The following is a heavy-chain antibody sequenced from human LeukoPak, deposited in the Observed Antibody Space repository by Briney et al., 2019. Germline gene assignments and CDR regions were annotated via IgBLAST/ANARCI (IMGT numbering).Heavy chain of an antibody. D-gene: IGHD2-15*01. V-gene: IGHV1-2*02. Sequence: ASVKVSCKASGYTFTGYCMHWVRQAPGQGLEWMGWINPNSGGTNYAQKFQGRVTMTRDTSISTAYMELSRLRSDDTAVYYCARQDCSGGSCYLPPNYYYYGIDVWGQGTTVTVSS. CDR1: GYTFTGYC. CDR3: ARQDCSGGSCYLPPNYYYYGIDV. J-gene: IGHJ6*02. CDR2: INPNSGGT.